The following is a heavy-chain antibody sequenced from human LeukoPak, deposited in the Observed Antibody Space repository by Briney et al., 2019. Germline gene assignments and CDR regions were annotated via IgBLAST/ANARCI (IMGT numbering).Heavy chain of an antibody. CDR1: GYTFTGYY. V-gene: IGHV1-2*07. D-gene: IGHD2-15*01. CDR3: ARGIVVVVAADNWFDP. Sequence: ASVKVSCTASGYTFTGYYMHWVRQAPGQGLEWMGWINPNSGGTNYAHKFQGRVTMTRDTSISTAYMELSSLRSEDTAVYYCARGIVVVVAADNWFDPWGQGTLVTVSP. J-gene: IGHJ5*02. CDR2: INPNSGGT.